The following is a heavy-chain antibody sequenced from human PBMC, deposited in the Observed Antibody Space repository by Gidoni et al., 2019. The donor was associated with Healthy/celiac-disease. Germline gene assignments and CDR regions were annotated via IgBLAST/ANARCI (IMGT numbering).Heavy chain of an antibody. CDR3: ARDGPNYYDSSGPDGGFDP. D-gene: IGHD3-22*01. V-gene: IGHV4-31*03. J-gene: IGHJ5*02. Sequence: VQLQESGPGLVKPSQTLSLTCTVSGGSISSGGYYWSWIRQHPGKGLEWIGYIYYSGSTYYNPSLKSRVTISVDTSKNQFSLKLSSVTAADTAVYYCARDGPNYYDSSGPDGGFDPWGQGTLVTVSS. CDR2: IYYSGST. CDR1: GGSISSGGYY.